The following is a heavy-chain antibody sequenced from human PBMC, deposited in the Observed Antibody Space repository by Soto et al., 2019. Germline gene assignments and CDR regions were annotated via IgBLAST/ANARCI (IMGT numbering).Heavy chain of an antibody. CDR2: IYYSGST. J-gene: IGHJ6*02. CDR3: ASSMSNYDTLTGYYMSYYYGMDV. CDR1: GGSISSYY. Sequence: SETLSLTCTVSGGSISSYYWSWIRQPPGMGLEWIGYIYYSGSTNYNPSLKSRVTISVDTSKNQFSLKLSSVTAADTALYYCASSMSNYDTLTGYYMSYYYGMDVWGQGTTVTVSS. D-gene: IGHD3-9*01. V-gene: IGHV4-59*01.